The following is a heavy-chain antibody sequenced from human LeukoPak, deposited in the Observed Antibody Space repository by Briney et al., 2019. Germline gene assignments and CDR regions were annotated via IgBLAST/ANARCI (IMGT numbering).Heavy chain of an antibody. D-gene: IGHD3-10*01. CDR1: GFSFGSEA. Sequence: GGSLRLSCVVSGFSFGSEAMSCVRQAPGRGLEWVSSISPGGGTTYYADSVKGRFTISRDNSENTLYVETNSLRAEDTAIYYCAKSRSGSANWALRIFDNWGQGTLVSVSS. CDR3: AKSRSGSANWALRIFDN. V-gene: IGHV3-23*01. CDR2: ISPGGGTT. J-gene: IGHJ4*02.